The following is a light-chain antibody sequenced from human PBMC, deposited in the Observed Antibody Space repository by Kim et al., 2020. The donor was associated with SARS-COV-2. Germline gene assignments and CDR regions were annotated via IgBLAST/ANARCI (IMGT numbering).Light chain of an antibody. J-gene: IGLJ3*02. V-gene: IGLV6-57*03. CDR2: EDN. CDR3: QSYDSSNRV. CDR1: SGSIASNY. Sequence: NFMLTQPHSVSESPGKTVTISCTRSSGSIASNYVQWYQQRPGSAPTTVIYEDNQRPSGVPDRFSGSIDSSSNYASLTISGLKTEDEADYYCQSYDSSNRVFGGGTQLTVL.